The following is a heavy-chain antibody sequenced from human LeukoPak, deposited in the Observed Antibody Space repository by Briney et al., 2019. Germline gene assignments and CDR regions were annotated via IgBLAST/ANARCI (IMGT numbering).Heavy chain of an antibody. CDR3: ARLTAMVTFYYYYYMDV. CDR2: IYSGGST. V-gene: IGHV3-66*01. J-gene: IGHJ6*03. D-gene: IGHD5-18*01. Sequence: GGSLRLSCAASGFTVSSNYMSWVRQAPGKGLEWVSVIYSGGSTYYADSVKGRFTISRDNSKNTLYLQINSLRAEDTAVYYCARLTAMVTFYYYYYMDVWGKGTTVTISS. CDR1: GFTVSSNY.